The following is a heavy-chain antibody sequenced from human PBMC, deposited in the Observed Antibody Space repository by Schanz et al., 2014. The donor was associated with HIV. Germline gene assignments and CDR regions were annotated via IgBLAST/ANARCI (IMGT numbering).Heavy chain of an antibody. CDR1: GYTFTSYG. V-gene: IGHV1-18*01. CDR3: ARGAAEMATMTPWRY. J-gene: IGHJ4*02. CDR2: ISAYNGNT. D-gene: IGHD5-12*01. Sequence: QVQLVQSGAEVKKPGASVKVSCKASGYTFTSYGINWVRQAPGQGLEWMGWISAYNGNTNYAQKLQGRVTMTTDTSTSPASMDLRSLRSDDTAVYYCARGAAEMATMTPWRYWGQGTLVTVSS.